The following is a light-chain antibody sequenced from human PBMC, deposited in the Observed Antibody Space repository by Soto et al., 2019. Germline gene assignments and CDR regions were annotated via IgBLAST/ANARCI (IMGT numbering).Light chain of an antibody. V-gene: IGKV3-20*01. CDR3: QQYGSSPFT. CDR2: GAS. J-gene: IGKJ3*01. CDR1: QSVSSSY. Sequence: EIVLTQSPGTLSLSPGERATLSCRASQSVSSSYLAWYQQKPGQAPRHLIYGASSRATGIQDRFSGSGSGTDFTLTISRLEPEDVSVYYCQQYGSSPFTFGPGTKVYIK.